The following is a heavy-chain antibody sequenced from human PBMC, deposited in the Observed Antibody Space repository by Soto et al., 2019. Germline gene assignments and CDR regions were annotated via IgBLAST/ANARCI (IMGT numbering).Heavy chain of an antibody. CDR1: GFTFSNHS. V-gene: IGHV3-21*04. D-gene: IGHD4-17*01. J-gene: IGHJ5*02. CDR3: ARLPWADYGGIFDP. CDR2: ISSDGQYT. Sequence: PGGSLRLSCAASGFTFSNHSLNWVRQAPGKGLEWVSSISSDGQYTHEADSVKGRFTISRDNAKNSLYLQMNSLRAEDTAVYYCARLPWADYGGIFDPWGQGTLVTVSS.